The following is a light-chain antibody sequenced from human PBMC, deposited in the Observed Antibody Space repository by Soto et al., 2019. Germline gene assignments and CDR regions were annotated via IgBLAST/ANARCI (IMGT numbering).Light chain of an antibody. V-gene: IGLV2-14*03. Sequence: QSVLTQPASVSGSPGQSITISCTGTSGDIGGYNYVSWYQQHPGKAPKLLIYDVNNRPSGISNRFSGSKSGNTASLTISGLQAEDEADFYCSSYASSSIVVFGGGTKLTVL. CDR1: SGDIGGYNY. CDR3: SSYASSSIVV. J-gene: IGLJ2*01. CDR2: DVN.